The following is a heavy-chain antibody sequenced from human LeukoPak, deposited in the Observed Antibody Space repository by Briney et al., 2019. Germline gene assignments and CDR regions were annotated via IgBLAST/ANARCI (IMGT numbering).Heavy chain of an antibody. CDR3: ARDFNHNYYDSSGYYGDD. Sequence: PGGSLRLSCAASGFTFSSYGMHWVRQAPGKGLEWVAFIRYDGSNKYYADSVKGRFTISRDNAKNTLYLQMNSLRAEDTAVYYCARDFNHNYYDSSGYYGDDWGQGTLVTVSS. CDR1: GFTFSSYG. CDR2: IRYDGSNK. V-gene: IGHV3-30*02. J-gene: IGHJ4*02. D-gene: IGHD3-22*01.